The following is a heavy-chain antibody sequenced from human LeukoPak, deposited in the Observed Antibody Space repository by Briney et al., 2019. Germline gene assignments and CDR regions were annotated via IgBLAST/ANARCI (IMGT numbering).Heavy chain of an antibody. J-gene: IGHJ5*02. CDR1: GYTFTSYY. Sequence: ASVKVSCKASGYTFTSYYMHWVRQAPGKGLEWMGGFDPEDGEAIYAQKFQGRVTMTEDTSTDTAYMELSSLRSEDTAVYYCATRLSSPALEWLLGAHRIPWFDPWGQGTLVTVSS. CDR3: ATRLSSPALEWLLGAHRIPWFDP. D-gene: IGHD3-3*01. CDR2: FDPEDGEA. V-gene: IGHV1-24*01.